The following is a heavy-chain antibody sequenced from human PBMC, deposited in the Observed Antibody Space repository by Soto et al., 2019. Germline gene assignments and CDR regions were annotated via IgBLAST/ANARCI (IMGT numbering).Heavy chain of an antibody. Sequence: PLEPMPLSCSVSEGSSISSSCCWGWIRQPPGKGLEWIGSIYYSGRTYYNPSLKSRVTISVDTSKNQFSLKLSSVTAADTAVYYCACIFSGGYGYGFYYYGMDVWGQGTTLTVS. CDR2: IYYSGRT. CDR3: ACIFSGGYGYGFYYYGMDV. D-gene: IGHD5-18*01. V-gene: IGHV4-39*01. CDR1: EGSSISSSCC. J-gene: IGHJ6*02.